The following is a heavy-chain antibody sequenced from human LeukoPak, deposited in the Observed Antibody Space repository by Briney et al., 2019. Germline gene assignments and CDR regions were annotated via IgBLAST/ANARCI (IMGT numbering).Heavy chain of an antibody. CDR2: ISYDGSNK. CDR3: AKDTSSRLRFLEWLTDY. CDR1: GFTFSSYG. Sequence: GGSLRLSCAASGFTFSSYGMHWVRQAPGKGLEWVAVISYDGSNKYYADSVEGRFTISRDNSKNTLYLQMNSLRAEDTAVYYCAKDTSSRLRFLEWLTDYWGQGTLVTVSS. D-gene: IGHD3-3*01. V-gene: IGHV3-30*18. J-gene: IGHJ4*02.